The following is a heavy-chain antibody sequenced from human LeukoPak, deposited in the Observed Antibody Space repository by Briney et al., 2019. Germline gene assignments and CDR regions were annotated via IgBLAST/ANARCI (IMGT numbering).Heavy chain of an antibody. D-gene: IGHD3-10*01. CDR1: GFTFSNYM. Sequence: PGGSLRLSCAASGFTFSNYMMHWVRQAPGKGLVWVSRIKSDGITITYADSVKGRFTISRDNAKNTLYLQMNSLRAEGTAVYYCAKGRYYGSGSLDYWGQGTLVTVSS. CDR2: IKSDGITI. J-gene: IGHJ4*02. V-gene: IGHV3-74*01. CDR3: AKGRYYGSGSLDY.